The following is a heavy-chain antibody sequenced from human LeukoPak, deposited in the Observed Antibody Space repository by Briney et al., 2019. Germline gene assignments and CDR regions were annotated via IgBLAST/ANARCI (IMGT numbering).Heavy chain of an antibody. J-gene: IGHJ4*02. CDR2: ISYDGSNK. CDR1: GFTFSSYA. D-gene: IGHD6-13*01. CDR3: AKDFSSSWTTRLDY. Sequence: PGGSLRLSCAASGFTFSSYAMHWVRQAPGKGLEWVAVISYDGSNKYYADSVKGRFTISRDNSKNTLYLQMNSLRAEDTAVYYCAKDFSSSWTTRLDYWGQGTLVTVSS. V-gene: IGHV3-30-3*01.